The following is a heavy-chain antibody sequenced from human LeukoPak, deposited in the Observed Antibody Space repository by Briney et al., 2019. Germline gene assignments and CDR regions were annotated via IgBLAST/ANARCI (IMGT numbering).Heavy chain of an antibody. CDR3: ARGLITMIWGGDDY. J-gene: IGHJ4*02. V-gene: IGHV3-23*01. D-gene: IGHD3-22*01. CDR2: ISASGATT. Sequence: HPGGSLRLSCAASGFTFSSYVMSWVRQTPGKGLEWVSYISASGATTYFADSVKGRFTISRDNAKNSLYLQMNSLRAEDTAVYYCARGLITMIWGGDDYWGQGTLVTVSS. CDR1: GFTFSSYV.